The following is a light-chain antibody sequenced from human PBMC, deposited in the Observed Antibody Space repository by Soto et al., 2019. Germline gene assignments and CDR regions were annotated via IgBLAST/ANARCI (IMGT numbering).Light chain of an antibody. CDR2: DVS. Sequence: TVLTQSPATLSLSPGKRATLSCRASHSISRDLALYLQKPGQPPRLLICDVSNRATGVPARFSGSGSGTDFTLTISSLEPKDFAVYYCQQRNNWPLTFGQGTKVDIK. CDR1: HSISRD. V-gene: IGKV3-11*01. CDR3: QQRNNWPLT. J-gene: IGKJ1*01.